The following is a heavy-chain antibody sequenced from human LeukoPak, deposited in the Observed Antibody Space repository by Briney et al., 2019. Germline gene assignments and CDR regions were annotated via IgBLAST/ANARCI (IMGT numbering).Heavy chain of an antibody. Sequence: ASVKVSCKASGYTFTSYDINWVRQATGQGLEWMGWMNPNSVNTGYAPKFQGRVTMTRNTTISTAYMELSSLRSEATAVYYCARGPTLVGPDYWGQGTLVTVSS. CDR3: ARGPTLVGPDY. J-gene: IGHJ4*02. CDR1: GYTFTSYD. V-gene: IGHV1-8*01. D-gene: IGHD1-26*01. CDR2: MNPNSVNT.